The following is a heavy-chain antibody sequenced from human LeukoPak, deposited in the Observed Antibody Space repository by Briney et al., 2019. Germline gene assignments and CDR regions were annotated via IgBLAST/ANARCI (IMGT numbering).Heavy chain of an antibody. CDR1: GFIFTSNR. D-gene: IGHD4-17*01. CDR2: IKHDGSEQ. Sequence: PGGSLRLSCAASGFIFTSNRMNWVRQAPGKGLEWVANIKHDGSEQIYVDSVKGRFTISRDNVQNSGSLQMNSLRAEDTAVYYCARGHYGRDYWGQGTLVSVSS. CDR3: ARGHYGRDY. J-gene: IGHJ4*02. V-gene: IGHV3-7*01.